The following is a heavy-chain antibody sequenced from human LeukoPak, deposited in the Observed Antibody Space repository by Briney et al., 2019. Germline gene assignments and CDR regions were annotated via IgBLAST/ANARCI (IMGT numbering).Heavy chain of an antibody. Sequence: GGSLRLSCAASEFSVGSNYMTWVRQAPGKGLEWVSLIYSGGSTYYADSVKGRFTISRDNSKNTLYLQMNSLRAEDTAVYYCARVPPYSSGWYYFDYWGQGTLVTVSS. CDR1: EFSVGSNY. J-gene: IGHJ4*02. V-gene: IGHV3-53*01. CDR3: ARVPPYSSGWYYFDY. CDR2: IYSGGST. D-gene: IGHD6-19*01.